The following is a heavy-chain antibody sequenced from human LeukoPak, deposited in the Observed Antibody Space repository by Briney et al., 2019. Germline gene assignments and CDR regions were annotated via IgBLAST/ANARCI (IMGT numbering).Heavy chain of an antibody. CDR3: ARGRTAAAGNWFDP. CDR2: INHSGST. Sequence: PSETLSLTCAVYGGSFSGYYWSWIRQAPGKGLEWIGEINHSGSTNYNPSLKSRVTISVDTSKNQFSLKLSSVTAADTAVYYCARGRTAAAGNWFDPWGQGTLVTVSS. CDR1: GGSFSGYY. J-gene: IGHJ5*02. V-gene: IGHV4-34*01. D-gene: IGHD6-13*01.